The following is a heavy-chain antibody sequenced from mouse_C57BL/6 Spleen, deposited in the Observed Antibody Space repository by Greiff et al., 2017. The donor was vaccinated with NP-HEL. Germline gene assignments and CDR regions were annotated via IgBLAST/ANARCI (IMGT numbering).Heavy chain of an antibody. Sequence: QVQLQQSGPELVKPGASVKISCKASGYAFSSSWMNWVKQRPGTGLEWIGRIYPGDGDTNYNGKFKGKATLTADKSSSTAYMQLSSLTSEDSAVYFCARWDYDGYFSYWGQGTLVTVSA. CDR1: GYAFSSSW. V-gene: IGHV1-82*01. CDR3: ARWDYDGYFSY. D-gene: IGHD2-3*01. CDR2: IYPGDGDT. J-gene: IGHJ3*01.